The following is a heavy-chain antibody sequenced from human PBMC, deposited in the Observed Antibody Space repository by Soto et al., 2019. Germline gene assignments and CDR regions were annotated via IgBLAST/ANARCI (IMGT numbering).Heavy chain of an antibody. D-gene: IGHD2-21*02. J-gene: IGHJ4*02. CDR1: GYSFTSYW. CDR3: ARHPGTGDFSLGR. V-gene: IGHV5-10-1*01. CDR2: IDPSDSYS. Sequence: EVQLVQSGAEVKKPGESLRISCKGSGYSFTSYWISWVRQMPGKGLEWMGKIDPSDSYSNYSPSFQGHVTISTDKFISTAYLQWSSLKASDTAIYYCARHPGTGDFSLGRWGQGTLVTVSS.